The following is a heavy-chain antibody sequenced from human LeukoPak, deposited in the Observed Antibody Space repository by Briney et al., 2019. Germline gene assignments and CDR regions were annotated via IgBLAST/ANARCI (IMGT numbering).Heavy chain of an antibody. V-gene: IGHV4-61*02. Sequence: SETLSLTCTVSGGSISSGGYYWSWIRQPAGKGLEWIGRIYTSGSTNYNPSLKSRVTMSVDTSKNQFSLKLSSVTAADTAVYYCAREIWKGGNPLYNWFDPWGQGTLVTVSS. CDR3: AREIWKGGNPLYNWFDP. J-gene: IGHJ5*02. CDR2: IYTSGST. D-gene: IGHD4-23*01. CDR1: GGSISSGGYY.